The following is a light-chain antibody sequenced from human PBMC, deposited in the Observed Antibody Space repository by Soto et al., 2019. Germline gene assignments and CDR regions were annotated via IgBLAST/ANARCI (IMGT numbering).Light chain of an antibody. J-gene: IGKJ3*01. CDR2: AAS. CDR1: QSMSNY. CDR3: QQCNSTPLT. V-gene: IGKV1-39*01. Sequence: DIQMTQSQSSLSASVGHRVTITCLASQSMSNYLNWYLQKPGKAPKLLIFAASSLQTGVPSRFSGSGSGTDFTLTISRLQPEDFVTYYCQQCNSTPLTVGHGTKVDIK.